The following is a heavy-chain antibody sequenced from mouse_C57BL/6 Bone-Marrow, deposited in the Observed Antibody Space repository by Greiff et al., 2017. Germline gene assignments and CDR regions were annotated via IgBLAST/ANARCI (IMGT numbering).Heavy chain of an antibody. CDR2: INPNNGGT. V-gene: IGHV1-22*01. D-gene: IGHD2-2*01. CDR1: GYTFTDYN. Sequence: EVQLVESGPELVKPGASVKMSCKASGYTFTDYNMHWVKQSHGKSLEWIGYINPNNGGTSYNQKFKGKATLTVNKSSSTAYMELRSLTSEDSAVYYCALWLPNYFDYWGQGTTLTVSS. CDR3: ALWLPNYFDY. J-gene: IGHJ2*01.